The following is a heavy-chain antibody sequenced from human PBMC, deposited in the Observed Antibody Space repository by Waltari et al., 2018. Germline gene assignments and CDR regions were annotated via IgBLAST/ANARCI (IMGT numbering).Heavy chain of an antibody. CDR2: TRFDERDK. D-gene: IGHD2-8*01. Sequence: QVQQVESGGGVVQAGGSVRLCRAAIGFKCHIYNVHWVRQATGRGRELVAFTRFDERDKQYADSVNGRFTISRDNSKDTLYLEMRSLRPDDMAVYYCAKEGLRPGTDDYRGNGAYDIWGQGTKVTASS. V-gene: IGHV3-30*02. J-gene: IGHJ3*02. CDR3: AKEGLRPGTDDYRGNGAYDI. CDR1: GFKCHIYN.